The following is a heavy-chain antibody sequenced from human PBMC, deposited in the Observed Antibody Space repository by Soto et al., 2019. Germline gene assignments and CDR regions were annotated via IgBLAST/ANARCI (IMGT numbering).Heavy chain of an antibody. D-gene: IGHD2-21*02. V-gene: IGHV3-23*01. J-gene: IGHJ6*02. CDR3: AKGSGDCGGDCFGMDV. CDR1: GFTFRSYA. Sequence: GESLKISCAASGFTFRSYAMSWVRQVPGKGLEWVSTISGSGVATYYADSVRGRFTISRDTSKYTLSLQMNSLRAGDTAVYYCAKGSGDCGGDCFGMDVWGQGTTVTVSS. CDR2: ISGSGVAT.